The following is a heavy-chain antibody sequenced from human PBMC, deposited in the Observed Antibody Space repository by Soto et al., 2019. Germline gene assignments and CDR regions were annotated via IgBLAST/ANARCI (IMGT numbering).Heavy chain of an antibody. CDR1: GGSISSYY. J-gene: IGHJ4*02. D-gene: IGHD5-18*01. Sequence: ASETLSLTCTVSGGSISSYYWSWIRQPPGKGLEWIGYIYYSGSTNYNPSLKSRVTISVDTSKNQFSLKLSSATAADTAVYYCARVEDTAMVNYFDYWGQGTLVTVSS. CDR3: ARVEDTAMVNYFDY. V-gene: IGHV4-59*01. CDR2: IYYSGST.